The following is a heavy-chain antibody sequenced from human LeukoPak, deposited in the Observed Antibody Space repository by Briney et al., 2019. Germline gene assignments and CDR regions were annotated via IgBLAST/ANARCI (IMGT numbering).Heavy chain of an antibody. Sequence: GGSLRLSCAASGFTFSSYSMNWVRQAPGKGLEWVSSISSSSSYIYYADSVKGRFTISRDNAKNSLYLQMNSLRAEDTAVYYCAAYYYADYYYGMDVWGQGTTVTVSS. CDR1: GFTFSSYS. V-gene: IGHV3-21*04. CDR2: ISSSSSYI. D-gene: IGHD3-10*01. CDR3: AAYYYADYYYGMDV. J-gene: IGHJ6*02.